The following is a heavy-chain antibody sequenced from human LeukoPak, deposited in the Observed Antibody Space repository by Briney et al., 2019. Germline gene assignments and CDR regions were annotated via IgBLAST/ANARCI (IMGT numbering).Heavy chain of an antibody. CDR3: ARGRWTISPLWV. D-gene: IGHD3/OR15-3a*01. J-gene: IGHJ4*02. CDR1: GGSISSSSYY. V-gene: IGHV4-39*07. Sequence: SETLSLTCTVSGGSISSSSYYWGWIRQPPGKGLEWIGSIYYSGSTYYNPSLKSRVTISVDTSKNQFSLKLSSVTAADTAVYYCARGRWTISPLWVWGQGTLVTVSS. CDR2: IYYSGST.